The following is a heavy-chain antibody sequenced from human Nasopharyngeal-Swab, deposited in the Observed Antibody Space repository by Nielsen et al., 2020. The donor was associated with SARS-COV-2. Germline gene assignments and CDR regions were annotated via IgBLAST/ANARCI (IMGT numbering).Heavy chain of an antibody. Sequence: GESLKISCAASGFSFRNYGMHWVRQAPGKGLEWVAVISFDGGNTNYADSVRGRFTISRDNYENTLHLQMNSLRVEDTAVYYCSREGHVYSFYGVLAGHPDSWGQGTLVTVSS. V-gene: IGHV3-30*03. J-gene: IGHJ4*02. CDR1: GFSFRNYG. CDR3: SREGHVYSFYGVLAGHPDS. D-gene: IGHD3-9*01. CDR2: ISFDGGNT.